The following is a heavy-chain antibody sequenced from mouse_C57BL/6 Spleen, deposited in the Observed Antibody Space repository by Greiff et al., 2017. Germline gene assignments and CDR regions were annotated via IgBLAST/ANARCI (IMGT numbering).Heavy chain of an antibody. CDR3: ARNYPYYDGSSHWYFDV. CDR2: IWSGGST. J-gene: IGHJ1*03. V-gene: IGHV2-2*01. D-gene: IGHD1-1*01. Sequence: VKLVESGPGLVQPSQSLSITCTVSGFSLTSYGVHWVRQSPGKGLEWLGVIWSGGSTDYNAAFISRLSISKDNSTSQVFFKRNSLQADDTAIYYCARNYPYYDGSSHWYFDVWGTGTTVTVSS. CDR1: GFSLTSYG.